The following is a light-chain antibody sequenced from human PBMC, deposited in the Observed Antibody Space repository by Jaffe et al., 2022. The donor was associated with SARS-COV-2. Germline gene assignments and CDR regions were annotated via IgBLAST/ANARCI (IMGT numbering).Light chain of an antibody. Sequence: EIVLTQAPGTLSLSPGDRATLSCRASQSISSSYLAWYQQKPGQAPRLLIYGASSRATAIPDRFSGSGSGTDFTLTISRLEPEDFAVYYCQQYGTSPWTFGQGTRVEVK. CDR1: QSISSSY. CDR2: GAS. CDR3: QQYGTSPWT. V-gene: IGKV3-20*01. J-gene: IGKJ1*01.